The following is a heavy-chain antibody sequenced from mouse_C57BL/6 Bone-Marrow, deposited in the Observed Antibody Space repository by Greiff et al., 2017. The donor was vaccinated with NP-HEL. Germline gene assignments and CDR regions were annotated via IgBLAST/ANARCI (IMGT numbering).Heavy chain of an antibody. CDR3: ARDGSYYGSSTGDY. J-gene: IGHJ4*01. Sequence: EVMLVESGGGLVKPGGSLKLSCAASGFTFSSYAMSWVRQTPEKRLEWVATISDGGSYTYYPDNVKGRFTISRDNAKNNLYLQMSHLKSEDTAMYYCARDGSYYGSSTGDYWGQGTSVTVSS. V-gene: IGHV5-4*01. CDR2: ISDGGSYT. D-gene: IGHD1-1*01. CDR1: GFTFSSYA.